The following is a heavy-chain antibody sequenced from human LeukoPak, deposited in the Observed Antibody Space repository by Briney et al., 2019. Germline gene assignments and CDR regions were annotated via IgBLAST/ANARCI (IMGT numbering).Heavy chain of an antibody. CDR3: ARDGRFIVADYYYCMDV. D-gene: IGHD1-26*01. CDR1: GYTFANYA. CDR2: INSANGNT. Sequence: GASVKVSCKASGYTFANYAMHWVRQAPGQSPEWMGWINSANGNTKYSQKFQGRVTITRDTSASTAYMELSSLRSEDTAVYYCARDGRFIVADYYYCMDVWGQGTTVTVSS. V-gene: IGHV1-3*04. J-gene: IGHJ6*02.